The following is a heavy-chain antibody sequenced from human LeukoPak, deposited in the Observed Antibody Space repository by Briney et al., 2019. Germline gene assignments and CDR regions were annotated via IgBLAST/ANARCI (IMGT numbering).Heavy chain of an antibody. CDR2: IIPIFGTA. CDR1: GGTFSSYA. CDR3: ASSGYGEWLSYYYYMDV. Sequence: ASVKVSCKASGGTFSSYALSWVRQAPGKGLEWMGGIIPIFGTANYAQKFQGRVTMTAHKSTSTAYMELSSLRSDDTAVYYCASSGYGEWLSYYYYMDVWGKGTTVTVSS. J-gene: IGHJ6*03. V-gene: IGHV1-69*06. D-gene: IGHD3-3*01.